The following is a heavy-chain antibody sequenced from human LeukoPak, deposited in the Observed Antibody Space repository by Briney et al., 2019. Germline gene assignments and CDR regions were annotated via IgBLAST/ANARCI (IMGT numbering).Heavy chain of an antibody. CDR3: AKDIVLRFLEWPWYFDL. CDR1: GFTFSSYG. D-gene: IGHD3-3*01. J-gene: IGHJ2*01. V-gene: IGHV3-30*02. Sequence: RPGGSLRLSCAASGFTFSSYGMHWVRQAPGKGLEWVAFIRYDGSNKYYADSVKGRFTTSRDNSKNTLYLQMNSLRAEDTAVYYCAKDIVLRFLEWPWYFDLWGRGTLVTVSS. CDR2: IRYDGSNK.